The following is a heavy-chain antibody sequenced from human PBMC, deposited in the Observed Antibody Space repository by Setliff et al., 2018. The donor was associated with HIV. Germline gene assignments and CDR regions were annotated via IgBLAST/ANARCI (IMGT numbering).Heavy chain of an antibody. D-gene: IGHD3-22*01. CDR3: ARKGYYSDSSGYYPLPFDS. CDR2: ITSSSTSI. Sequence: PGGSLRLSCTTSGFTFGDYAVGWVRQAPGKELEWVSSITSSSTSIHYADSVKGRFTISRDNAKNSLYLQMNSLRAEDTAVYYCARKGYYSDSSGYYPLPFDSWGQGTLVTVSS. V-gene: IGHV3-48*01. J-gene: IGHJ4*02. CDR1: GFTFGDYA.